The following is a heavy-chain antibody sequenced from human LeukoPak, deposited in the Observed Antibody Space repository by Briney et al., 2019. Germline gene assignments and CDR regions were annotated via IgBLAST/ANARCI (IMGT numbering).Heavy chain of an antibody. D-gene: IGHD2-2*01. CDR3: ARSPTSWYFDY. Sequence: PGGTLRLSCAASGITFSSYGMSWVRQAPGKGLEWVSSISSTGGTTYYADSVKGRFTISRDNSKNTLYLQMNSLRPEDTSVYYCARSPTSWYFDYWGQGTLVTVSS. CDR2: ISSTGGTT. V-gene: IGHV3-23*01. CDR1: GITFSSYG. J-gene: IGHJ4*02.